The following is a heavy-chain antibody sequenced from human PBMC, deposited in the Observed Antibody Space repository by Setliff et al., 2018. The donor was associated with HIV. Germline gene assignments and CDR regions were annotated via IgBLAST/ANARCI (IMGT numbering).Heavy chain of an antibody. D-gene: IGHD5-18*01. Sequence: ASVKVSCKASGYTFTGYYMHWVRQAPGQGLEWMGWINPDSGGTNYAQKFQGRVTMTRDTSISTAYMELSRLRSDDTAVYYCARAREDTALDSYWGQGTLVTVSS. CDR2: INPDSGGT. CDR1: GYTFTGYY. V-gene: IGHV1-2*02. J-gene: IGHJ4*02. CDR3: ARAREDTALDSY.